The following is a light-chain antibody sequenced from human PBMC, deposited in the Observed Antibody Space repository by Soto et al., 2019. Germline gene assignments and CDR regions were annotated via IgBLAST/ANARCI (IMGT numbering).Light chain of an antibody. V-gene: IGLV2-8*01. CDR2: EVT. CDR3: SSYAASNNCDGV. CDR1: SSDVGGYNY. Sequence: QSALTQPPSASGSPGQSVTISCTGTSSDVGGYNYVSWYQQYPGRAPKLMIYEVTKRPSGGPDRFSGSKSGNTASLTGSGLQAEDEADYDCSSYAASNNCDGVCGGGTKRTVL. J-gene: IGLJ3*02.